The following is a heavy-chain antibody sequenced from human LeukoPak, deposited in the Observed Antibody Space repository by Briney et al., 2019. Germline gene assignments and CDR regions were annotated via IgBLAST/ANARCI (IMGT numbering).Heavy chain of an antibody. CDR1: VFPLSAYS. CDR3: ARVGHCSSSTCRNYSDD. D-gene: IGHD2-2*01. J-gene: IGHJ4*02. V-gene: IGHV3-21*01. Sequence: GGSLRLSCAASVFPLSAYSMNSVRQAPGKGLECVSSITSSTYYIYDADSVKGRFTISRDNAKDSLYLQMNSLRAEDTAVYYCARVGHCSSSTCRNYSDDWGQGTLVTVSS. CDR2: ITSSTYYI.